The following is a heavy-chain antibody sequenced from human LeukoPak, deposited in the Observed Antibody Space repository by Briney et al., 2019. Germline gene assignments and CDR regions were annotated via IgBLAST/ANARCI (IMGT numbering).Heavy chain of an antibody. CDR1: GYTFTSYD. Sequence: ASVRLSCKASGYTFTSYDINWVRKATGQGLEWMGWMNPNSGNTGYAQKFQGRVTMTRTTSISTAYMELSSLRSEDTAVYYCARGRARKNILTGYYPYWGQGTLVTVSS. D-gene: IGHD3-9*01. CDR3: ARGRARKNILTGYYPY. J-gene: IGHJ4*02. V-gene: IGHV1-8*01. CDR2: MNPNSGNT.